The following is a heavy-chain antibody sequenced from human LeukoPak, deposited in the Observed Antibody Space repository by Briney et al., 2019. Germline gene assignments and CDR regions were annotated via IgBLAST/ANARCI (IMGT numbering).Heavy chain of an antibody. V-gene: IGHV1-18*01. CDR2: ISAYNGNT. D-gene: IGHD3-10*01. J-gene: IGHJ3*02. CDR1: GYTFTSYG. CDR3: AREGTRLGFGEPNAFDI. Sequence: ASVKVSCKASGYTFTSYGISWVRQAPGQGLEWMGWISAYNGNTNYAQKLQGRVTMTTDTSTSTAYMELRSLRSDDTAVYYCAREGTRLGFGEPNAFDIWGQGTMVTVSS.